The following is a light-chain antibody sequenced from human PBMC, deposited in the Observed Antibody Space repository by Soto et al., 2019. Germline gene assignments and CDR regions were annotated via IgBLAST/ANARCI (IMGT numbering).Light chain of an antibody. CDR2: DVS. CDR1: SSDVGGYNY. CDR3: SSYTGSNTPVV. J-gene: IGLJ2*01. V-gene: IGLV2-14*01. Sequence: QSVLTQPASVSGSPGQSITISCTGTSSDVGGYNYVSWYQQHPGKAPNLIIFDVSNRPSWVSNRFSGSKSGNSASLTISGLHAEDEADYYCSSYTGSNTPVVFGGGTKLTVL.